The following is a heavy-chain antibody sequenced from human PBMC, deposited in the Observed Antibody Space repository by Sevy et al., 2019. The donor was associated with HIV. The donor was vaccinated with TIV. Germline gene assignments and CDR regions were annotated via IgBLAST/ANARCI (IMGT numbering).Heavy chain of an antibody. V-gene: IGHV4-61*02. CDR2: IYTSGST. Sequence: SETLSLTCTVSGGSISSGSYYWSWIRQPAGKGLEWIGRIYTSGSTNYNPSLKSRVTISVDTSKNQFSLKLSSVTAADTAVYHCAREILDYYGSGLDPWGQGTLVTVSS. J-gene: IGHJ5*02. D-gene: IGHD3-10*01. CDR3: AREILDYYGSGLDP. CDR1: GGSISSGSYY.